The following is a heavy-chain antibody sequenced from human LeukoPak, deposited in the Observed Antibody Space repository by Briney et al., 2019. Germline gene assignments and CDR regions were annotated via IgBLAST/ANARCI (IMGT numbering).Heavy chain of an antibody. D-gene: IGHD2-2*01. V-gene: IGHV3-49*03. CDR3: TRGTGSTSISDY. J-gene: IGHJ4*02. CDR1: GFMFGDYA. Sequence: GGSLRLPCTASGFMFGDYAMSWFRQAPGKGLEWVGLIRSKGYGGTTEYAASVKGRFTISRDDSKSIAYLQMNSLKTEDTAVYYCTRGTGSTSISDYWGQGTLVTVSS. CDR2: IRSKGYGGTT.